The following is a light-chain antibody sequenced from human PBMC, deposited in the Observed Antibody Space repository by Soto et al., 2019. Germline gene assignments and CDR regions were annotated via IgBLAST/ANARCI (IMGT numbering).Light chain of an antibody. CDR1: QSISSW. CDR3: QKYNNYPLN. V-gene: IGKV1-5*03. Sequence: DIQMTPSPSTLSASVVDIVTITCLASQSISSWLAWYQQKPGKAPKLLIYKASSLESGVPSRFSGSGSGTEFTLTISSLQPDDFATYYCQKYNNYPLNCGGGTKGDIK. CDR2: KAS. J-gene: IGKJ4*01.